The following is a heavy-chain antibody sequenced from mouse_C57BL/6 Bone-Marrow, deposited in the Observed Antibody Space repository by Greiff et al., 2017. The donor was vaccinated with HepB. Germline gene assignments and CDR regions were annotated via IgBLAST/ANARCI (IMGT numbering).Heavy chain of an antibody. CDR2: ISDGGSYT. Sequence: LVESGGGLVKPGGSLKLSCAASGFTFSSYAMSWVRQTPEKRLEWVATISDGGSYTYYPDNVKGRFTISRDNAKNNLYLQMSHLKSEDTAMYYCARERGLRYLDYWGQGTTLTVSS. J-gene: IGHJ2*01. CDR3: ARERGLRYLDY. CDR1: GFTFSSYA. V-gene: IGHV5-4*01. D-gene: IGHD1-1*01.